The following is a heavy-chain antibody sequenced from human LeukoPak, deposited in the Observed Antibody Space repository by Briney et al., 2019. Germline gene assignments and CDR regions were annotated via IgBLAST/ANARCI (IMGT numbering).Heavy chain of an antibody. Sequence: GASVTVSCKASGYTFTSYAMHWVRQAPGQRLEWMGWINAGNGNTKYSQKFQGRVTITRDTSASTAYMELSSLRSEDTAVYYCARDQGWDIVLVPAAMSDYYYGMDVWGQGTTVTVSS. CDR3: ARDQGWDIVLVPAAMSDYYYGMDV. CDR2: INAGNGNT. V-gene: IGHV1-3*01. CDR1: GYTFTSYA. J-gene: IGHJ6*02. D-gene: IGHD2-2*01.